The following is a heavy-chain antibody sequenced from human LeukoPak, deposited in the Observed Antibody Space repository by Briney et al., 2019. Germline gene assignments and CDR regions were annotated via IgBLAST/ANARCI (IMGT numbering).Heavy chain of an antibody. CDR3: ARGSLDSGYVNFDY. CDR2: INHSGGT. D-gene: IGHD5-12*01. Sequence: SETLSLTCAVYGGSFSGDYWSWIRQPPGKGPEWIGEINHSGGTNYNPSLKSRVTISVDTSKSQFSLNLSSVTAADTAVYYCARGSLDSGYVNFDYWGQGTLVTVSS. J-gene: IGHJ4*02. V-gene: IGHV4-34*01. CDR1: GGSFSGDY.